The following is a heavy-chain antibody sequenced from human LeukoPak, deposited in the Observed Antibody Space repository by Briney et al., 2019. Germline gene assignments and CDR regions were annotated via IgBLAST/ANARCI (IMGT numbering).Heavy chain of an antibody. D-gene: IGHD1-26*01. J-gene: IGHJ4*02. CDR3: ARELGATIDY. CDR1: GGSISSYY. V-gene: IGHV4-59*01. Sequence: PSETLSLTCTVSGGSISSYYWSWIRQPPGKGLEWIGYIYYSGSTNYNPSLKSRVTISVDTSKNQFSLKLSSVTAADTAVYYCARELGATIDYWGQGTLVTVSS. CDR2: IYYSGST.